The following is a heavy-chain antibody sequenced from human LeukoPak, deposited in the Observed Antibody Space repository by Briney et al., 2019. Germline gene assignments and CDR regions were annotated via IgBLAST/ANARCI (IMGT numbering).Heavy chain of an antibody. CDR1: GLTFSSYA. CDR2: ISGSGGST. Sequence: GGSLRLSCAASGLTFSSYAMSWVRQAPGKGLEWVSAISGSGGSTYYADSVKGRFTISRDNSKNTLYLQMNSLRAEDTAVYYCAKGRGGAEDSSGYYYVPIDYWGQGTLVTVSS. D-gene: IGHD3-22*01. CDR3: AKGRGGAEDSSGYYYVPIDY. V-gene: IGHV3-23*01. J-gene: IGHJ4*02.